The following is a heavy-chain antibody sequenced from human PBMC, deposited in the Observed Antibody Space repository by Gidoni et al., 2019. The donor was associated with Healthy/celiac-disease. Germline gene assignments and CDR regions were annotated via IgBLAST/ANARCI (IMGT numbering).Heavy chain of an antibody. CDR3: ARNPAVMPAAPNWFDP. CDR1: GGTLSSYA. J-gene: IGHJ5*02. D-gene: IGHD2-2*01. CDR2: IIPIFGTA. V-gene: IGHV1-69*01. Sequence: QVQLVQSGAEVKKPGSSVKVSCKASGGTLSSYAISWVRQAPGQGLEWMGGIIPIFGTANYAQKFQGRVTITADESTSTAYMELSSLRSEDTAVYYCARNPAVMPAAPNWFDPWGQGTLVTVSS.